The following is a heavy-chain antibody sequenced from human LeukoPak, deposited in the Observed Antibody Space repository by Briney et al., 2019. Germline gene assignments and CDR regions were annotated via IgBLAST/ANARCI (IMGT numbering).Heavy chain of an antibody. J-gene: IGHJ4*02. D-gene: IGHD4-11*01. CDR1: GGSFSGYY. CDR2: INHSGST. Sequence: SETLSLTCAVYGGSFSGYYWSWIRQPPGKGLEWIGEINHSGSTNYNPSLKSRVTMSVDTSRNQFFLRLSSVTAADTAVYYCATDLRARYSNSYYFDYWGQGTLVTVSS. V-gene: IGHV4-34*01. CDR3: ATDLRARYSNSYYFDY.